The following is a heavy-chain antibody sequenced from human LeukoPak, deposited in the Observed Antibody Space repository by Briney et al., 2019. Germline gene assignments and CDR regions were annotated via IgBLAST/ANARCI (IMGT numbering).Heavy chain of an antibody. V-gene: IGHV3-48*03. Sequence: GGSLRLSCAVSGFTFSSYEMNWVRQAPGKGLEWVSYISSSGSTIYYADSVKGRFTISRDNAKNSLYLQMNSLRAEDTAVYYCARDLDYYMDVWGKGTTVTVSS. CDR2: ISSSGSTI. CDR3: ARDLDYYMDV. J-gene: IGHJ6*03. CDR1: GFTFSSYE.